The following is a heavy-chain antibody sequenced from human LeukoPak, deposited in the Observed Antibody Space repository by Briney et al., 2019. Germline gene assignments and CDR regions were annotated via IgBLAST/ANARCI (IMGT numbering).Heavy chain of an antibody. Sequence: PGGSLRLSCAASGFTFSSYSMNWVRQAPGKGLEWVSYISSSSSTIYYADSVKGRFTISRDNSKNTLYLQMNSLRAEDTAVYYCAKSMVTAIDYWGQGTLVTVSS. CDR3: AKSMVTAIDY. CDR2: ISSSSSTI. CDR1: GFTFSSYS. V-gene: IGHV3-48*01. J-gene: IGHJ4*02. D-gene: IGHD5-18*01.